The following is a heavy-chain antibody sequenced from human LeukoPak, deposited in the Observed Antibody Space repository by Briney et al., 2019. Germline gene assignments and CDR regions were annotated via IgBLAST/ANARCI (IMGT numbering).Heavy chain of an antibody. CDR1: GYTLTELS. CDR3: ARDRWVGNYDILTGYRN. D-gene: IGHD3-9*01. J-gene: IGHJ4*02. V-gene: IGHV1-24*01. CDR2: FDPEDGET. Sequence: GASVKVSCKVSGYTLTELSMHWVRQAPGKGLEWMGGFDPEDGETIYAQKFQGRVTMTEDTSTDTAYMELSSLRSDDTAVYYCARDRWVGNYDILTGYRNWGQGTLVTVSS.